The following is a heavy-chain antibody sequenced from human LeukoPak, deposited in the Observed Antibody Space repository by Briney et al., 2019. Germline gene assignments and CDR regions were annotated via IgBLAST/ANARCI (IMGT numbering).Heavy chain of an antibody. Sequence: PSETLSLTCTVSGGSISSYYWSWIRQPPGKGLEWIGYIYYSGSTNYNPSLKSRVTISVDTSKNQFSLNLNSVTAADTAVYYCARGAGYFQEWGQGTLVTVSS. V-gene: IGHV4-59*01. CDR3: ARGAGYFQE. CDR2: IYYSGST. CDR1: GGSISSYY. J-gene: IGHJ1*01.